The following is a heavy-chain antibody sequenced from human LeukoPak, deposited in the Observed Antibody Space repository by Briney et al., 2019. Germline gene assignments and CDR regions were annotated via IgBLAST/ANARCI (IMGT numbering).Heavy chain of an antibody. V-gene: IGHV1-69*01. CDR3: ARSTILGFLEWFNPPFDY. D-gene: IGHD3-3*01. CDR2: IIPIFGTA. Sequence: SSVKVSCKASGGTFSSYAISWVRQAPGQGLEWTGGIIPIFGTANYAQKSHGRGTITADESTSTAYMELSSLRSEDTAVYYCARSTILGFLEWFNPPFDYWGQGTLVTVSS. J-gene: IGHJ4*02. CDR1: GGTFSSYA.